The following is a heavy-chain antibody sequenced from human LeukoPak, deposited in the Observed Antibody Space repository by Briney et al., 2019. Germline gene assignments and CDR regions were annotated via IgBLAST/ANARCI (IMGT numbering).Heavy chain of an antibody. V-gene: IGHV1-2*02. CDR2: INPNSGGT. CDR1: GYTFTAYQ. D-gene: IGHD5-12*01. CDR3: AEGRIGYEPFDY. J-gene: IGHJ4*02. Sequence: GASLKVSCKASGYTFTAYQIHWVRQAPGQGPEWMGWINPNSGGTNYAQKFQGRVTMTRDTSISTAYMELSRMRSDDTAVYYCAEGRIGYEPFDYWGQGTLVTVSS.